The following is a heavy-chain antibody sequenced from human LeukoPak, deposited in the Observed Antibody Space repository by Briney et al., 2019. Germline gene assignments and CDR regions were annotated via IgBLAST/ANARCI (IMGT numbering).Heavy chain of an antibody. CDR2: INPNSAGT. CDR1: GYTFTGYY. V-gene: IGHV1-2*02. CDR3: ASVSGSYLGYFDY. J-gene: IGHJ4*02. Sequence: ASVKVSCKASGYTFTGYYMHWVRQAPGQGLEWMGWINPNSAGTNYAQKFQGRVTMTRDTSISTAYMELSRLRSDDTAVYYCASVSGSYLGYFDYWGQGTLVTVSS. D-gene: IGHD1-26*01.